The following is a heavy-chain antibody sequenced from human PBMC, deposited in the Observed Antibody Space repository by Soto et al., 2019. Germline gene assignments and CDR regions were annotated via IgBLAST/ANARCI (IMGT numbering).Heavy chain of an antibody. Sequence: QVQLVQSGGEVKKPGAPVKVSCKASGYTFTNYGISWVRQAPGQGLEWMGWINVYNGNTKYAQKVQGRVTMTTDTSTSTAYMELRSLRSDDTDVYYCARGVGSGSYYNQYNWFDPWGQGTLVTVSS. CDR2: INVYNGNT. J-gene: IGHJ5*02. CDR3: ARGVGSGSYYNQYNWFDP. CDR1: GYTFTNYG. D-gene: IGHD3-10*01. V-gene: IGHV1-18*01.